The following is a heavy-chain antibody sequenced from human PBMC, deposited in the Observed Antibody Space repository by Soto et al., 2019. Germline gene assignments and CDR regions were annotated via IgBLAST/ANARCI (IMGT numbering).Heavy chain of an antibody. Sequence: GWSLRLSCASSPFTFSDYYMSWIRQAPGKGLEWVSYISSSGSTIYYADSVKGRFTISRDNAKNSLYLQMNSLRAEDTAVYYWARKYSYDSSGYPDYWGQGALVTV. D-gene: IGHD3-22*01. CDR2: ISSSGSTI. CDR1: PFTFSDYY. CDR3: ARKYSYDSSGYPDY. J-gene: IGHJ4*02. V-gene: IGHV3-11*01.